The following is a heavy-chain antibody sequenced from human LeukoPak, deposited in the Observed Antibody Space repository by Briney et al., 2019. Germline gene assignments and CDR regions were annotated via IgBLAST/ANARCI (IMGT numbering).Heavy chain of an antibody. CDR1: GGSFSGYY. D-gene: IGHD6-6*01. Sequence: SETLSLTCAVCGGSFSGYYWSWIRQPPGKGLEWMGEINHSGSTNYNPSLKSRVTISVDTSKNQFSLKLSSVTAADTAVYYCARGSSGYYYYYYMDVWGKGTTVTVSS. V-gene: IGHV4-34*01. CDR3: ARGSSGYYYYYYMDV. CDR2: INHSGST. J-gene: IGHJ6*03.